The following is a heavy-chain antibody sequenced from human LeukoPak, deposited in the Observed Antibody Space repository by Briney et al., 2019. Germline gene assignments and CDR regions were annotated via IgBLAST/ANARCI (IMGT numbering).Heavy chain of an antibody. CDR1: GYTFTGYC. V-gene: IGHV1-2*02. CDR3: ARDVGEYCSSTNCYASHY. CDR2: INPKSGGT. D-gene: IGHD2-2*01. Sequence: GASVKISCKASGYTFTGYCMHWVRQAPGQGLEWMGWINPKSGGTNYAQKFQGRVTMTRDTSISTTYMELSRLRSDDTAVYYCARDVGEYCSSTNCYASHYWGQGTLVTVSS. J-gene: IGHJ4*02.